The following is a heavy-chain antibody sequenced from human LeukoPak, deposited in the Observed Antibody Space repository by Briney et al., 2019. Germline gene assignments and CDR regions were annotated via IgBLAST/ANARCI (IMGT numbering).Heavy chain of an antibody. CDR1: GGSISSGGYY. Sequence: SQTLSLTCTVSGGSISSGGYYWSWIRQPPGKGLEWIGYIYYSGSTNYNPSLKSRVTISVDTSKNQFSLKLSSVTAADTAVYYCARSGWGYSYGPFDYWGQGTLVTVSS. V-gene: IGHV4-61*08. CDR2: IYYSGST. D-gene: IGHD5-18*01. CDR3: ARSGWGYSYGPFDY. J-gene: IGHJ4*02.